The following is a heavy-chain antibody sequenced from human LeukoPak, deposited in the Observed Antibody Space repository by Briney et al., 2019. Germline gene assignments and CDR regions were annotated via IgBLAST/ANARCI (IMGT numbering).Heavy chain of an antibody. Sequence: PGGSLRLSCAASGFXVNSNDISWVRQAPGKGLEWAAVIYSGGSTYYADSVKGRFTISRDNSKNTLFLQMNSLRAEDTAVYYCARYRGYGMDVWGQGTTVTVSS. CDR3: ARYRGYGMDV. V-gene: IGHV3-66*01. CDR1: GFXVNSND. J-gene: IGHJ6*02. CDR2: IYSGGST. D-gene: IGHD1-26*01.